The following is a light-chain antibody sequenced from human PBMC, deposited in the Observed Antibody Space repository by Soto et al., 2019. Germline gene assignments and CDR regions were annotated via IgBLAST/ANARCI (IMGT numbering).Light chain of an antibody. J-gene: IGKJ4*01. Sequence: EIVLTQSPATLSLSPGERATLSCRASQSVGTYLAWYQQTPGQAPRLLIFDASNRATGIPTRFSGSGSGTDFTLTFSSLEPEDFAVYYCQQRSNWPLTFGGGTKVEIK. CDR3: QQRSNWPLT. CDR2: DAS. CDR1: QSVGTY. V-gene: IGKV3-11*01.